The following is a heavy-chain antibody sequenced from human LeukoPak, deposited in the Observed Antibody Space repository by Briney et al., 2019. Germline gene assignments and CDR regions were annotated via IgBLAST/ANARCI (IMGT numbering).Heavy chain of an antibody. J-gene: IGHJ4*02. D-gene: IGHD4-11*01. CDR3: ASNDYNNYVEDY. CDR1: GFTFSSYG. CDR2: IPYDGSNK. Sequence: PGGSLRLSCAASGFTFSSYGMHWVRQAPGKGLEWVTFIPYDGSNKYYADSVKGRFTISRVNSKNTLFLQMNSLRAEDTAMYYCASNDYNNYVEDYWGQGTLVTVSS. V-gene: IGHV3-30*02.